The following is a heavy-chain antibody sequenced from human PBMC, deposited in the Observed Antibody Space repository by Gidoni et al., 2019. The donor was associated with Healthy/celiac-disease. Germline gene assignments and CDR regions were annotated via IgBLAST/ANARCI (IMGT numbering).Heavy chain of an antibody. D-gene: IGHD2-15*01. CDR2: IRSSSSDI. V-gene: IGHV3-21*01. J-gene: IGHJ4*02. Sequence: EVQLVESGGGLVKPGGSLRLACAASGFTFSSYSMQWVRQAPGKGLECVSSIRSSSSDIYYADSGNGRFTISRDNAKNSLYLQMNSLRAEDTAVYYCARGGGGSCYCNWCQGTLVTVSS. CDR3: ARGGGGSCYCN. CDR1: GFTFSSYS.